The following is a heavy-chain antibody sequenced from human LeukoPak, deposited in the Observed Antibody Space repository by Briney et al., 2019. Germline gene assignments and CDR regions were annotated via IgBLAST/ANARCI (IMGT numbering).Heavy chain of an antibody. D-gene: IGHD5-12*01. CDR1: GGTFNNYA. J-gene: IGHJ4*02. Sequence: SVKVSCKTSGGTFNNYAISWVRQAPGQGLEWIGRVVPMFGIRNYPQTFRGRVNITADKATNTVYMELRSLRAEDTAIYYCATEPSRSYSFDHLDFWGLGTPVTVSS. CDR3: ATEPSRSYSFDHLDF. V-gene: IGHV1-69*04. CDR2: VVPMFGIR.